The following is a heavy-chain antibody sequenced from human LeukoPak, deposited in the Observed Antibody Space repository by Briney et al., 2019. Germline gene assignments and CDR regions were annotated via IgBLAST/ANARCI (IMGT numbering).Heavy chain of an antibody. D-gene: IGHD5-24*01. CDR1: GYTFTSYY. CDR3: ARDLGTRDGYNPPNLFDN. V-gene: IGHV1-46*01. Sequence: RASVKVSCKASGYTFTSYYMHWVRQAPGQGLEWMGIVNPSGGSTSYAQKFQGRVTMTRDMSTSTVYMELSSLRSEDTAVYYCARDLGTRDGYNPPNLFDNWGQGTLVTVSS. CDR2: VNPSGGST. J-gene: IGHJ4*02.